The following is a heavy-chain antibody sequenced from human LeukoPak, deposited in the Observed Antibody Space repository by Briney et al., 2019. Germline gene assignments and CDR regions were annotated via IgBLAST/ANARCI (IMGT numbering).Heavy chain of an antibody. V-gene: IGHV3-11*01. Sequence: PGGPLRLSCAASGFTFSDYYMSWIRQAPGKGLEWVSYISSSGSTIYYADSVKGRFTISRDNAKNSLYLQMNSLRAEDTAVYYCARETYSSGWYEDYWGQGTLVTVSS. CDR1: GFTFSDYY. J-gene: IGHJ4*02. D-gene: IGHD6-19*01. CDR2: ISSSGSTI. CDR3: ARETYSSGWYEDY.